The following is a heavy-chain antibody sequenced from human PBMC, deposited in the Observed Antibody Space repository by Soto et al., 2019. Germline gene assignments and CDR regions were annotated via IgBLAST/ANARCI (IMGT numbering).Heavy chain of an antibody. Sequence: EVQLVESGGVVVQPGGSLRLSCAASGFTFDDYTMHWVRQAPGKGLEWVSLISWDGGSTYYADSVKGRFTISRDNSKNSLYLQMNSLRTEDTALYYCAKDSIAAAGTSALGYWGQGTLVTVSS. D-gene: IGHD6-13*01. CDR3: AKDSIAAAGTSALGY. CDR1: GFTFDDYT. CDR2: ISWDGGST. V-gene: IGHV3-43*01. J-gene: IGHJ4*02.